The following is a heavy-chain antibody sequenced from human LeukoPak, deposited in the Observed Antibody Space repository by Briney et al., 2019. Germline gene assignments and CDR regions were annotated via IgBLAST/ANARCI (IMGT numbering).Heavy chain of an antibody. CDR2: IYTSGNT. D-gene: IGHD2-21*01. CDR1: GASIDSYY. V-gene: IGHV4-4*09. J-gene: IGHJ6*03. Sequence: SETLSLTCSVSGASIDSYYWGWIRQPPGKGLEWIGYIYTSGNTIYNPSLKSRVTISMDTSKNQFSLKMRSVTAADTAVYYCASLSIGPSPYFYYYMDVWGKGTSVTVSS. CDR3: ASLSIGPSPYFYYYMDV.